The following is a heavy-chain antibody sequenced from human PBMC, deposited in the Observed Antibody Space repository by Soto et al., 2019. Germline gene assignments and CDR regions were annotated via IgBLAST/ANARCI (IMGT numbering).Heavy chain of an antibody. J-gene: IGHJ4*02. V-gene: IGHV4-30-2*01. D-gene: IGHD1-26*01. Sequence: TLSLTCAVAGGSFSSGAYSWIWIRQPAGKGLEWIGFLYHGGSTYYNASLKSRVTISLDRSKNQFSLNLSSVNAADTAVYYCARGLVGTTTYSFDYWGQGILVSVPS. CDR3: ARGLVGTTTYSFDY. CDR1: GGSFSSGAYS. CDR2: LYHGGST.